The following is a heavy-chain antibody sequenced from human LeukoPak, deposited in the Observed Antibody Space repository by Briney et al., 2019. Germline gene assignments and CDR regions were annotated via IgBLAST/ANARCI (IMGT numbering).Heavy chain of an antibody. D-gene: IGHD3-3*01. CDR3: ARGGGDDFWSGYPTYYFDY. CDR1: GVSFSGYY. V-gene: IGHV4-34*01. CDR2: INHSGST. Sequence: PSETLSLTCAVYGVSFSGYYWSWIRQPPGKGLEWIGEINHSGSTNYNPSLKSRVTISVDTSKSQFSLKLSSVTAADTAVYYCARGGGDDFWSGYPTYYFDYWGQGTLVTVSS. J-gene: IGHJ4*02.